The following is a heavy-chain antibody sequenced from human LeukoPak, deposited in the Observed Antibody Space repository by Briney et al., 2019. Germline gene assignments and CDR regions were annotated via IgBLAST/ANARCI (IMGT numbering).Heavy chain of an antibody. D-gene: IGHD6-19*01. J-gene: IGHJ4*02. V-gene: IGHV4-39*01. CDR3: ARRAYSSGFDYIDY. CDR2: IYYSGST. Sequence: SETLSLTCTVSGGSISSNKYYWGWIRQPPGKGLEWIGSIYYSGSTYYNPSLKSRVTISVDTSKSQFSLKLSSVIAADTAVYYCARRAYSSGFDYIDYWGQGTLVTVSS. CDR1: GGSISSNKYY.